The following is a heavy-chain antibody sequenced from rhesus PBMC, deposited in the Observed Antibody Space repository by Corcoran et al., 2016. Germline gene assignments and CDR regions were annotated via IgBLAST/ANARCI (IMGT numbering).Heavy chain of an antibody. Sequence: QVTLKESGPALVKPTQTLTLTCTFSGFSLSTSGMGVGWIRQPPGETLGWLAQLYWDDDKPYSTSLKSRLTISKETSKSQVVLTRTNMDPVDTATYYCARNRRQRLSDYWGQGVLVTGSS. D-gene: IGHD6-31*01. CDR1: GFSLSTSGMG. V-gene: IGHV2-1*01. CDR3: ARNRRQRLSDY. J-gene: IGHJ4*01. CDR2: LYWDDDK.